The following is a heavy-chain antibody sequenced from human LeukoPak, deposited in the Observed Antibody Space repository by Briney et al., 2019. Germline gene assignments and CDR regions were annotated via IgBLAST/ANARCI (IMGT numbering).Heavy chain of an antibody. CDR2: INHSGST. Sequence: PSETLSLTCAVYGGSFSGYYWSWIRQPPGKGLEWIGEINHSGSTNYNPSLKSRVTISVDTSKNQFSLKLSSVTAADTAVYYCARWSYYDFWSGYSQSFDYWGQGTLVTVSS. J-gene: IGHJ4*02. V-gene: IGHV4-34*01. D-gene: IGHD3-3*01. CDR1: GGSFSGYY. CDR3: ARWSYYDFWSGYSQSFDY.